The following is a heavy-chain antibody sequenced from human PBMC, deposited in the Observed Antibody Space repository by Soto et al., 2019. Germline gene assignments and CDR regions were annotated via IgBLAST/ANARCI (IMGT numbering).Heavy chain of an antibody. Sequence: QLQLQESGPGLVKPSETLSLTCTVSGGSISSTTYYWGWIRQPPGKGLEWIGIIYYSGNTYCSPSLKSRVTIAVDTSKNQFSLNLSSVTAADTAVYYCARHREKARITDAFDIWGQGTMVTVSS. CDR3: ARHREKARITDAFDI. D-gene: IGHD3-3*01. CDR1: GGSISSTTYY. CDR2: IYYSGNT. V-gene: IGHV4-39*01. J-gene: IGHJ3*02.